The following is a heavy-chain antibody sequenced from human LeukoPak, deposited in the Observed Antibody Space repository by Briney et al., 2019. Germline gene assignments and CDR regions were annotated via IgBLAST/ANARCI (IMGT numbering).Heavy chain of an antibody. V-gene: IGHV4-39*07. CDR1: GGSISSSSYY. D-gene: IGHD3-9*01. CDR2: IYYSGST. CDR3: ARRLVDAFDI. J-gene: IGHJ3*02. Sequence: SETLSLTCTVSGGSISSSSYYWGWIRQPPGKGLEWIGSIYYSGSTYYNPSLKSRVTISVDTSKNQFSLKLSSVTAADTAVYYCARRLVDAFDIWGQGTMVTVSS.